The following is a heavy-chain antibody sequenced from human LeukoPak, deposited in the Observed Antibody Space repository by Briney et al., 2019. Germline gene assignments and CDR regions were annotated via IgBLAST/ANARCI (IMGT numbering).Heavy chain of an antibody. CDR1: GYTFTSYG. D-gene: IGHD3-9*01. CDR3: AREGLYDILTGNRHYYYGMDV. Sequence: ASVKVSCKSSGYTFTSYGISWVRQAPGQGLEWMGWISAYNGNTNYAQKLQGRVTMTPDTSTSTAYMELRSLRSDDTAVYYCAREGLYDILTGNRHYYYGMDVWGQGTTVTVSS. CDR2: ISAYNGNT. J-gene: IGHJ6*02. V-gene: IGHV1-18*01.